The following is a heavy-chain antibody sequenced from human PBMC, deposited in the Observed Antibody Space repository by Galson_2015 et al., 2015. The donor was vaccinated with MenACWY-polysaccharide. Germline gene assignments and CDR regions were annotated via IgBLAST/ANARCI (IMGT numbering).Heavy chain of an antibody. CDR1: GFTFSSYW. V-gene: IGHV3-74*01. Sequence: SLRLSCAASGFTFSSYWMHWVRQVPGKGLEWVSRICSDGSSTNYADSVKGRFTISRDNSKNTLHLQMNSLRVEDTAVYYCARVQVGYSSGWHHPSFFDYRGQGTVATVSS. CDR2: ICSDGSST. CDR3: ARVQVGYSSGWHHPSFFDY. J-gene: IGHJ4*02. D-gene: IGHD6-25*01.